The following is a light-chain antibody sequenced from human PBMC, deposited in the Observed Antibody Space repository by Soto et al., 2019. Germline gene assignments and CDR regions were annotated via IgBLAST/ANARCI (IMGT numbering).Light chain of an antibody. V-gene: IGLV2-11*01. CDR1: SSDVGGYNY. CDR3: CSYAGSYTLV. CDR2: DVV. Sequence: QSALTQPRSVSGSPGQSVTISCTVTSSDVGGYNYVSWYQQHPGKAPKLMIYDVVKRPSGVPDRFSGSKSGNTASLTISGLQAEDEADYYCCSYAGSYTLVFGGGTKVTVL. J-gene: IGLJ3*02.